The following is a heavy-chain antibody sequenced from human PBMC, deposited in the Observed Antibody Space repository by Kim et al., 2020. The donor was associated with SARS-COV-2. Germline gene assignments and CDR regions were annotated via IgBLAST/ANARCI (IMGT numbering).Heavy chain of an antibody. CDR3: ARGGIAENWFDP. D-gene: IGHD6-13*01. J-gene: IGHJ5*02. V-gene: IGHV4-34*01. Sequence: NYNPSLKSRVTISVDTSKNQFSLKLSSVTAADTAVYYCARGGIAENWFDPWGQGTLVTVSS.